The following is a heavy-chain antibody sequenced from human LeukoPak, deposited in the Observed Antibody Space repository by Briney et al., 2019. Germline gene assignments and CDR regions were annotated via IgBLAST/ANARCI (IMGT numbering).Heavy chain of an antibody. Sequence: PSETLSLTCAVSGYSISGGYYWGWIRQPPGKGLEWIGSIYHSGSTYYNPSLKSRITISVDTSKNQFSLKLSSVTAADTAVYYCARRHIVANAFDIWGQGTMVTVSS. V-gene: IGHV4-38-2*01. CDR3: ARRHIVANAFDI. CDR2: IYHSGST. J-gene: IGHJ3*02. D-gene: IGHD2-21*01. CDR1: GYSISGGYY.